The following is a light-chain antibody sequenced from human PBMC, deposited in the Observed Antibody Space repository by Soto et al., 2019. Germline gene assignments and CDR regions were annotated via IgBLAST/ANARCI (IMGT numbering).Light chain of an antibody. J-gene: IGKJ5*01. CDR2: AAS. V-gene: IGKV1-39*01. CDR3: QQSYSTPNT. CDR1: QNINKY. Sequence: DIQMTQSPSSLSASVGDRVTITCRASQNINKYLNWYQQRPGKAPKLLIYAASSLQSAVPSRFSGSRSGTDFTLTISNLQPEDFATYYCQQSYSTPNTFGQGTRLEIK.